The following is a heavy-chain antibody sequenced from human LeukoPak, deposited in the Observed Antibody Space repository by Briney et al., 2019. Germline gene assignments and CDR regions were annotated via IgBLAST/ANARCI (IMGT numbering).Heavy chain of an antibody. V-gene: IGHV3-7*04. Sequence: GGSMRLSCAASGFTVSSNYMSWVRQAPGKGLEWVANIKQDGSEKYYVDSVKGRFTISRDNAKDSLYLQMNSLRAEDTAVFYCARDGTYTDYDPDFDIWGQGTLVTVSS. D-gene: IGHD5-12*01. J-gene: IGHJ4*02. CDR2: IKQDGSEK. CDR3: ARDGTYTDYDPDFDI. CDR1: GFTVSSNY.